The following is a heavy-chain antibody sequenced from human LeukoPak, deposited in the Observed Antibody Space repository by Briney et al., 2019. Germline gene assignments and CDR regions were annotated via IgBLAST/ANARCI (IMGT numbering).Heavy chain of an antibody. V-gene: IGHV3-48*01. D-gene: IGHD6-6*01. Sequence: GGSLRLSCAASGFTFSSYSMNWVRQAPGKGLEWVSYISSSSRTIYYADSVKGRFTISRDNVKNSLFLQMNSLRAEDTAVYYCAKDLIGSSVWGQGTLVTVSS. CDR1: GFTFSSYS. CDR2: ISSSSRTI. J-gene: IGHJ4*02. CDR3: AKDLIGSSV.